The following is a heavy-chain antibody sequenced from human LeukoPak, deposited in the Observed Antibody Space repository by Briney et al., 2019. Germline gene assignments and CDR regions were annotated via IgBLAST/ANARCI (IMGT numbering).Heavy chain of an antibody. J-gene: IGHJ4*02. CDR1: GGSISSSSYY. CDR3: ARHGGSSWYRHPDY. CDR2: IYYSGST. V-gene: IGHV4-39*01. D-gene: IGHD6-13*01. Sequence: SETLSLTCTVSGGSISSSSYYWGWIRQPPGKGLEWIGSIYYSGSTYYNPSLKSRVTISVDTSKNQFSLKLSSVTVADTAVYYCARHGGSSWYRHPDYWGQGTLVTVSS.